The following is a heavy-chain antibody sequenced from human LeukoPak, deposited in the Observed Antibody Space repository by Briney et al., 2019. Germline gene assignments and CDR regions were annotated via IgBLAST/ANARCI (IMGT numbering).Heavy chain of an antibody. V-gene: IGHV4-59*01. CDR1: GGSISNYY. D-gene: IGHD6-6*01. CDR2: IYYSGST. Sequence: SETLSLTCTVSGGSISNYYWSWIRQPPGKGLEWNGYIYYSGSTKYNPSLKSRVTISVDTSKNQFSLRLSSVTAADTAVYYCARDWRVSARPGYMDVWGKGTTVTVSS. CDR3: ARDWRVSARPGYMDV. J-gene: IGHJ6*03.